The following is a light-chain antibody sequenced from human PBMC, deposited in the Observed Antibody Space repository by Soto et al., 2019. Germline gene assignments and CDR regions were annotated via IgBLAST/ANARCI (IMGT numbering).Light chain of an antibody. CDR1: QSVLYSSDNKNY. CDR2: WAS. CDR3: QQYYSTPLS. J-gene: IGKJ4*01. Sequence: DIVMTQSPDSLAVSLGERATINCKSSQSVLYSSDNKNYFAWYQQKPGQPPKLLIYWASTRESGVPDRFSVSGSGTDFTLTISILQAEDGAVYYCQQYYSTPLSFGGGTKVVIK. V-gene: IGKV4-1*01.